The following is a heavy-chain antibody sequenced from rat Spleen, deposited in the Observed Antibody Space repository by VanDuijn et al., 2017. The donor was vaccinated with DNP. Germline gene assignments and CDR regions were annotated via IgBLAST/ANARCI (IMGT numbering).Heavy chain of an antibody. CDR3: ARWDPSDY. CDR1: GFTFSNYY. D-gene: IGHD5-1*01. Sequence: EVQLVESGGGLVQPGRSLKLSCAASGFTFSNYYMAWVRQAPKKGLEWVATISTSGSRTYYPDSVKGRFTISRDNAKSSLYLQMNSLKSEDTATYYCARWDPSDYWGQGVMVTVSS. V-gene: IGHV5-25*01. CDR2: ISTSGSRT. J-gene: IGHJ2*01.